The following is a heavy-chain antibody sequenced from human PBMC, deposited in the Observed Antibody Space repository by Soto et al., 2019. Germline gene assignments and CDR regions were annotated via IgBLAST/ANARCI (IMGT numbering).Heavy chain of an antibody. V-gene: IGHV1-8*01. Sequence: ASVKVSCKASGYTFTSYDINWVRQATGQGLEWMGWMNPNSGNTGYAQKFQGRVTMTRNTSISTAYMELSSLRSDDTAVYYCARDSRVGATTTIYYYYYGMDVWGQGTTVTVSS. CDR1: GYTFTSYD. J-gene: IGHJ6*02. CDR3: ARDSRVGATTTIYYYYYGMDV. D-gene: IGHD1-26*01. CDR2: MNPNSGNT.